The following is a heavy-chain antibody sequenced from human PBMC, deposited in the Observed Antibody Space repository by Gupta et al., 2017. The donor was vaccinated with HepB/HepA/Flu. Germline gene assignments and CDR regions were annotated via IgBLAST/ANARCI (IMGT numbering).Heavy chain of an antibody. CDR3: ARGGVPNQSVPAVAGTDFFAFSVAPPRNWFDP. D-gene: IGHD6-19*01. CDR1: GGTFSSYA. V-gene: IGHV1-69*04. CDR2: IIPILGIA. Sequence: QVQLVQSGAEVKKPGSSVKVSCKASGGTFSSYAISWVRQATGPGLEWMGRIIPILGIANYAQKFQGRVTITADKSTSTAYMELSSLRSEDTAVYYCARGGVPNQSVPAVAGTDFFAFSVAPPRNWFDPWGQGTLVTVSS. J-gene: IGHJ5*02.